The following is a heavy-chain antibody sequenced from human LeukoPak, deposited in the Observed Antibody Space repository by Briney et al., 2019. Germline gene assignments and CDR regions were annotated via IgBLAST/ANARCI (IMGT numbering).Heavy chain of an antibody. Sequence: ASVKVSCKASGYTFTGYFMHWVRQATGQGLEWMGWMNPNSGNTGYAQKFQGRVTMTRNTSISTAYMELSSLRSEDTAVYYCARGPYGSGSYYPTNYYYYYMDVWGKGTTVTISS. J-gene: IGHJ6*03. CDR1: GYTFTGYF. D-gene: IGHD3-10*01. CDR3: ARGPYGSGSYYPTNYYYYYMDV. V-gene: IGHV1-8*02. CDR2: MNPNSGNT.